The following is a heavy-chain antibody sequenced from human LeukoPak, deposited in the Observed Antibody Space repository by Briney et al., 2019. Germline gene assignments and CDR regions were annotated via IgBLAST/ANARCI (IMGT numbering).Heavy chain of an antibody. D-gene: IGHD3-10*01. CDR2: ISSSSRYR. J-gene: IGHJ4*02. V-gene: IGHV3-21*01. CDR3: VRVALYGSEGYFFFEH. Sequence: PGGSLRLSCAASGFTFSSYSMIWVRQAPGKGLEWVSSISSSSRYRYYADSVKGRFTISRDNAKNSLYLQMNTLRVEDTAIYYCVRVALYGSEGYFFFEHWGQGTPVTASS. CDR1: GFTFSSYS.